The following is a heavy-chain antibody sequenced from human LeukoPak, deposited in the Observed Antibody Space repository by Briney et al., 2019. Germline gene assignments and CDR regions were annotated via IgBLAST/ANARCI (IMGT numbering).Heavy chain of an antibody. J-gene: IGHJ4*02. D-gene: IGHD3-10*01. CDR3: AREIFGSGGYPDF. Sequence: AGSLTLSCAASGFSFNTYAMHWVRQAPGEGLEWVALIWHDGSHKFYSNSVRGQFTISRDNSKNTVSLQMNNLRPEDTAVYYCAREIFGSGGYPDFWGQGTLVTVSS. CDR2: IWHDGSHK. V-gene: IGHV3-33*01. CDR1: GFSFNTYA.